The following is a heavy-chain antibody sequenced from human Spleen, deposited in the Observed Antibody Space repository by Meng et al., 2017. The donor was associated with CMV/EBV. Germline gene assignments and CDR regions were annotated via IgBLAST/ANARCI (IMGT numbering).Heavy chain of an antibody. Sequence: ESLKISCTVSGGSISSYYWSWIRQPPGKGLEWIGYIYYSGSTNYNPSLKSRVTISVDTFKNQFSLKLSSVTTADTAIYYCARERTPMSNYFDPWGQGSLVTVSS. J-gene: IGHJ5*02. CDR1: GGSISSYY. V-gene: IGHV4-59*01. CDR2: IYYSGST. D-gene: IGHD5-18*01. CDR3: ARERTPMSNYFDP.